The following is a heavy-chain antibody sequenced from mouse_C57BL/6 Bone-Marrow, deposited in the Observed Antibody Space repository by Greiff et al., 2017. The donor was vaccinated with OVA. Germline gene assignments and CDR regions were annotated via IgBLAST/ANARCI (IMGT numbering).Heavy chain of an antibody. CDR2: ISSGGSYT. V-gene: IGHV5-6*02. D-gene: IGHD1-1*01. J-gene: IGHJ4*01. CDR3: ARHLFYYYGSRGDYAMDY. CDR1: GFTFSSYG. Sequence: DVKLVESGGDLVKPGGSLKLSCAASGFTFSSYGMSWVRQTPDKRLEWVATISSGGSYTYYPDSVKGRFTISRDNAKNTLYLQMSSLKSEDTAMYYCARHLFYYYGSRGDYAMDYWGQGTSVTVSS.